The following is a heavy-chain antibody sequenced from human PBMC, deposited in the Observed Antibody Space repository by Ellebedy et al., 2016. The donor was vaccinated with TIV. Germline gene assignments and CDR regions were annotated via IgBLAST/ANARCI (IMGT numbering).Heavy chain of an antibody. CDR3: AKDLGRWLQYFDS. Sequence: GGSLRLSCAASGFTFSSYGIHWVRQAPGKGLEWVAGMLYDGNDEYYADSVKGRFTISRDSSKSTPYLQMNSLRTEDTAVYFCAKDLGRWLQYFDSWGQGTLVTVSS. J-gene: IGHJ4*02. V-gene: IGHV3-30*18. CDR1: GFTFSSYG. D-gene: IGHD5-24*01. CDR2: MLYDGNDE.